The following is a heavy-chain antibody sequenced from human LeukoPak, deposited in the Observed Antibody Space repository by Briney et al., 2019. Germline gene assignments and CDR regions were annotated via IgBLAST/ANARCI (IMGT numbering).Heavy chain of an antibody. CDR1: GYTFTSYG. D-gene: IGHD2-2*01. J-gene: IGHJ5*02. CDR3: ARDRYCSSTSCYPKGGGRGWFDP. Sequence: HWASVTVSCKASGYTFTSYGISWVRQAPGQGLEGMGWISAYNGNTNYAQKLQGRVTMTTDTSTSTAYMELRSLRSDDTAVYYCARDRYCSSTSCYPKGGGRGWFDPWGQGTLVTVSS. CDR2: ISAYNGNT. V-gene: IGHV1-18*01.